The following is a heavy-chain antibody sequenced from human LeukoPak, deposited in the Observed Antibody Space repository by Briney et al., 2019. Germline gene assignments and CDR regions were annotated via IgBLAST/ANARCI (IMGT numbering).Heavy chain of an antibody. CDR3: VKSGYSTLSDIDY. V-gene: IGHV3-64D*09. D-gene: IGHD5-12*01. CDR2: INSNGDST. Sequence: GGSLRLSCSVSGFTFSAHAMHWVRQPPGKGLEFLSSINSNGDSTYHADSVKGRFTISRDNSRSTLYLQMRSLRPEDTAVYYCVKSGYSTLSDIDYWGQGTLVTVSS. J-gene: IGHJ4*02. CDR1: GFTFSAHA.